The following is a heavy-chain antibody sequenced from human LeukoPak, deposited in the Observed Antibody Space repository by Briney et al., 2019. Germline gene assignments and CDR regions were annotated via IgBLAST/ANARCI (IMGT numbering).Heavy chain of an antibody. J-gene: IGHJ4*02. D-gene: IGHD5-18*01. CDR3: AKGGQLWYHANFDY. V-gene: IGHV3-23*01. CDR1: GFTFSSYA. CDR2: ISGSGGST. Sequence: GGSLRLPCAASGFTFSSYAMSWVRQAPGKGLEWVSAISGSGGSTYYADSVKGRFTISRDNSKNTLYLQMNSLRAEDTAVYYCAKGGQLWYHANFDYWGQGTLVTVSS.